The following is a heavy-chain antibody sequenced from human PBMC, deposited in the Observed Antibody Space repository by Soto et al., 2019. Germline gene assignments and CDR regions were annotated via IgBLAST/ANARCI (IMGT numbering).Heavy chain of an antibody. CDR3: ASSRALRSSWDLDY. V-gene: IGHV1-69*01. J-gene: IGHJ4*02. Sequence: QVQLVQSGAEVKKTGSSVKVSCKASGGTFSSYAISWVRQSPGQGLEWMGGIIPIFGTANYAQKFQGRVTITADESTSTAYMELSSLRSEDTAVYYCASSRALRSSWDLDYWGQGTLVTVSS. CDR1: GGTFSSYA. CDR2: IIPIFGTA. D-gene: IGHD6-13*01.